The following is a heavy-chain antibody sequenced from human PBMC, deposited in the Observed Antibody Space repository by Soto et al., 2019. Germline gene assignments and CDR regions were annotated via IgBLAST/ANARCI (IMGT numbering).Heavy chain of an antibody. Sequence: GGSLRLSCAASGFTFSSYAMSWVRQAPGKGLEWVSAISGSGGSTYYADSVKGWFTISRDNSKNTLYLQMNSLRAEDTAVYYCAKDRSYYGSGSYIWGQGTMVTVSS. V-gene: IGHV3-23*01. CDR1: GFTFSSYA. CDR3: AKDRSYYGSGSYI. J-gene: IGHJ3*02. CDR2: ISGSGGST. D-gene: IGHD3-10*01.